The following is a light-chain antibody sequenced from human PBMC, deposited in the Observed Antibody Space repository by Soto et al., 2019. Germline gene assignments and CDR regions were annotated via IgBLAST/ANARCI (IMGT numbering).Light chain of an antibody. J-gene: IGKJ2*01. V-gene: IGKV3-20*01. Sequence: EIVLTQSPGTLSLSPGERATLPCRASQNVGRNYVAWYQQKPGQAPRLLIFAASGRVTGIPDRFSGSGSGTDFTLTITRLEPEDFALYFCQQYGSSPPYTFGQGTTLEIK. CDR1: QNVGRNY. CDR3: QQYGSSPPYT. CDR2: AAS.